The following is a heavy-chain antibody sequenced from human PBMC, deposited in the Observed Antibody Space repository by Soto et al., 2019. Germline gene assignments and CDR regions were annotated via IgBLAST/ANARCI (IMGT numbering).Heavy chain of an antibody. Sequence: PGEPLKISCKGSGYNFITDWASWVRQMSGQGLEWMGRIDPTDSYTKYSPSFEGHVTIPADKSLSTAHMKWSSLMASDRPVYYCPSLSRASFVLAFWGQGTTVTVSS. J-gene: IGHJ6*02. CDR1: GYNFITDW. CDR3: PSLSRASFVLAF. CDR2: IDPTDSYT. D-gene: IGHD3-16*01. V-gene: IGHV5-10-1*01.